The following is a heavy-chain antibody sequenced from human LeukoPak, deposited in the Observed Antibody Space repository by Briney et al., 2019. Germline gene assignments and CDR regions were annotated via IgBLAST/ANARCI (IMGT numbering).Heavy chain of an antibody. D-gene: IGHD5-24*01. V-gene: IGHV4-30-4*01. CDR1: GGSISSGDYY. CDR3: ARVGWLQLGGGFDY. Sequence: SETLSLTCTVSGGSISSGDYYWSWIRQPPGKGLEWIGYTYYSGSTYYNPSLKSRATISVDTSKNQFSLKLSSVTAADTAVYYCARVGWLQLGGGFDYWGQGTLVTVSS. J-gene: IGHJ4*02. CDR2: TYYSGST.